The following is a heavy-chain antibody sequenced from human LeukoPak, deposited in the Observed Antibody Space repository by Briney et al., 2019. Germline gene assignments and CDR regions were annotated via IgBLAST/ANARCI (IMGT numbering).Heavy chain of an antibody. CDR1: GGSISSGGYY. Sequence: SETLSLTCTVSGGSISSGGYYWSWIRQHPGKGLEWIGYIYYSGSTYYNPSLKSRVTISVDTSKNRFSLKLSSVTAADTAVYYCASSYIVATTNYFDYWGQGTLVTVSS. CDR2: IYYSGST. D-gene: IGHD5-12*01. V-gene: IGHV4-31*03. J-gene: IGHJ4*02. CDR3: ASSYIVATTNYFDY.